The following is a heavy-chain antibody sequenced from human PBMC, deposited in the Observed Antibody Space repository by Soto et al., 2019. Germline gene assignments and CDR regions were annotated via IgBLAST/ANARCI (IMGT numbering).Heavy chain of an antibody. V-gene: IGHV3-7*01. CDR3: SSLIGS. Sequence: GGSLRLSCAASGFRFSEHWMHWVRQVPGKGLEWVANINQDGSANYYVDSVKGRFTISRDNANNSLFLQMKSLRAEDTAVYYCSSLIGSWGQGTLVTVSS. D-gene: IGHD3-9*01. CDR2: INQDGSAN. J-gene: IGHJ5*02. CDR1: GFRFSEHW.